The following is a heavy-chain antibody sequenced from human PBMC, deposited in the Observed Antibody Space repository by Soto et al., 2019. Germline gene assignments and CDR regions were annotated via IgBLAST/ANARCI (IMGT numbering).Heavy chain of an antibody. D-gene: IGHD3-10*01. CDR2: ITSSSSTI. V-gene: IGHV3-48*02. CDR1: GFTFSSYN. CDR3: AKGGGRYSATKY. Sequence: EVQLVASGGGLVQPGGSLRLSCAASGFTFSSYNMNWVRQAPGKGMEWISYITSSSSTIYYADSVKGGFTISRDNARNALYLQMNSLRDEDTAVYYGAKGGGRYSATKYWGQGTLVAVSA. J-gene: IGHJ4*02.